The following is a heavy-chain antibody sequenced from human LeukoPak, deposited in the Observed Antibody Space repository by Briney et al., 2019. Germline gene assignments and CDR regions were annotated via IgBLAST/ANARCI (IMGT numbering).Heavy chain of an antibody. CDR3: TSKPMDYYGSGSLVY. D-gene: IGHD3-10*01. Sequence: GGSLRLSCAASGFTFSNAWMSWVRQAPGKGLEWVGRIKSKTDGGTTDYAAPVKGRFTISRDDSKNTLYLQMNSLKTEDTAVYYCTSKPMDYYGSGSLVYWGQGTLVTVSS. J-gene: IGHJ4*02. CDR1: GFTFSNAW. V-gene: IGHV3-15*01. CDR2: IKSKTDGGTT.